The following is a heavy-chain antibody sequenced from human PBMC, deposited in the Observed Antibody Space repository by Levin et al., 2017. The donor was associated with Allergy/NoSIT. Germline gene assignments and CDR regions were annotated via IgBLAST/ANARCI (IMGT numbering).Heavy chain of an antibody. V-gene: IGHV4-39*01. D-gene: IGHD3-10*01. CDR2: VCSGGST. CDR3: ARTSHGSGSYSDF. CDR1: GGSISSSGYC. Sequence: SETLSLTCTVSGGSISSSGYCWGWIRQSPGKGLEWFGSVCSGGSTYYNPSLKSRVTIPVDTSKNQVSLKLTSVTAADTAVFYCARTSHGSGSYSDFWGQGTLVTVSS. J-gene: IGHJ4*02.